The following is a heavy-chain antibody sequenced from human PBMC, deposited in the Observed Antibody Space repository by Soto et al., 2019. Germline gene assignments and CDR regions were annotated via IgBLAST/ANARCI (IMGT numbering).Heavy chain of an antibody. V-gene: IGHV4-59*12. Sequence: SETLSLTCVVSGGSLSSYYWSWIRQPPGKGLEWIGYIYYSGSTNYNPSLKSRVTISVDRSKNQFSLKLSSVTAADTAVYYCARVPGPWGQGTRVTVSS. D-gene: IGHD7-27*01. J-gene: IGHJ5*02. CDR2: IYYSGST. CDR1: GGSLSSYY. CDR3: ARVPGP.